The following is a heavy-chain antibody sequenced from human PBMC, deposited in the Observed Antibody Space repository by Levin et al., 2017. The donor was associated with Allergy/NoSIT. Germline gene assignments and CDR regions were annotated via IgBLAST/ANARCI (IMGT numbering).Heavy chain of an antibody. CDR3: ARGVGVVAAYSADY. D-gene: IGHD2-15*01. J-gene: IGHJ4*02. V-gene: IGHV4-30-4*01. CDR2: IYYSGST. Sequence: KPSETLSLTCTVSGGSISSGDYYWSWIRQPPGKGLEWIGYIYYSGSTYYNPSLKSRVTISVDTSKNQFSLKLSSVTAADTAVYYCARGVGVVAAYSADYWGQGTLVTVSS. CDR1: GGSISSGDYY.